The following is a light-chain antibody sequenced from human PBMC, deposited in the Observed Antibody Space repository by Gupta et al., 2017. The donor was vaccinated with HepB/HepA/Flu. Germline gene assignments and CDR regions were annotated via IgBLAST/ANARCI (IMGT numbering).Light chain of an antibody. V-gene: IGKV1-39*01. CDR1: QSVSSH. J-gene: IGKJ5*01. CDR3: QQSYGSPT. Sequence: DIQMTQSPFSLSASVGDRVTFSCRASQSVSSHLNWYQQKPGKAPKLLIYSASSLQSGVPPRFSGSGSGTDFTLTITKLRPEDFATYFCQQSYGSPTFGQGTRLEIK. CDR2: SAS.